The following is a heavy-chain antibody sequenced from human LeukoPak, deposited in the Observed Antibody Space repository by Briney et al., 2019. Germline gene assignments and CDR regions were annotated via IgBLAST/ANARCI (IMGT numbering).Heavy chain of an antibody. CDR3: ARGARGYSGYAGY. CDR2: INHSGST. J-gene: IGHJ4*02. D-gene: IGHD5-12*01. Sequence: SETLSLTCAVYGGSFSGYYWSWIRQPPGKGLEWIGEINHSGSTNYNPSLKSRVTISVDTSKNQFSLKLSSVTAADTAVYHCARGARGYSGYAGYWGQGTLVTVSS. CDR1: GGSFSGYY. V-gene: IGHV4-34*01.